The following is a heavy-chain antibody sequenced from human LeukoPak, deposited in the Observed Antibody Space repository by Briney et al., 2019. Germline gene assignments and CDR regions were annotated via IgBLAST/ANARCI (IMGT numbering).Heavy chain of an antibody. V-gene: IGHV3-7*01. CDR2: VNPDGSEE. Sequence: GGSLRLSCAASGVTFSAYWMSWVRQAPGKGLEWVANVNPDGSEEYYMYSVKGRFTISRDNAKNSGSLQMNSLRAEDTALYCCARSDVDWGQGTLVTVSS. J-gene: IGHJ4*02. CDR3: ARSDVD. CDR1: GVTFSAYW.